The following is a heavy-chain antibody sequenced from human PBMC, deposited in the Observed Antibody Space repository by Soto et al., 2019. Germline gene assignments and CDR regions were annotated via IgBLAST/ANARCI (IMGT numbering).Heavy chain of an antibody. J-gene: IGHJ3*02. CDR1: GYTFTSYG. D-gene: IGHD3-16*02. CDR2: ISAYNGNT. Sequence: ASVKVSCKASGYTFTSYGISWVRQAPGQGLEWMGWISAYNGNTNYAQKLQGRVTMTTDTSTSTAYMELRSLRSDDTAVYYCARPRRRIMITFGGVIVPPDAFDIWGQGTMVT. CDR3: ARPRRRIMITFGGVIVPPDAFDI. V-gene: IGHV1-18*01.